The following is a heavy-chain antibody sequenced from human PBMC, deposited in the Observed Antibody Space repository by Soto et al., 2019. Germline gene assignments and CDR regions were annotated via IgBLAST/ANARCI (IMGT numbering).Heavy chain of an antibody. CDR2: ISAYNGNT. J-gene: IGHJ6*02. CDR3: ARVKDSSSLFQNYYYYYGMDV. D-gene: IGHD6-13*01. V-gene: IGHV1-18*04. CDR1: GYTFTSYG. Sequence: QVQLVQSGAEVKKPGASVKVSCKASGYTFTSYGISWVRQTPGQGLEWMGWISAYNGNTNYAQKLQGRVTMTTDTSTSTAYMELRSLRSDDTAVYYCARVKDSSSLFQNYYYYYGMDVWGQGTTVTVSS.